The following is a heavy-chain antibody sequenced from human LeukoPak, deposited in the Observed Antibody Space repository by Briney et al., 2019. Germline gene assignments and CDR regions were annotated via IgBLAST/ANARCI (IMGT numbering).Heavy chain of an antibody. V-gene: IGHV5-51*01. D-gene: IGHD1-26*01. CDR3: ATHWGGSTTDPSDY. Sequence: GESLKISCKGSGYSFTRFWIVWVRQMPGKGLECMGMIYPGDSDTRYSPSFQGQVTISADKSISTAYLQWSGLKASDTATYYCATHWGGSTTDPSDYWGQGTLVTVSS. CDR2: IYPGDSDT. CDR1: GYSFTRFW. J-gene: IGHJ4*02.